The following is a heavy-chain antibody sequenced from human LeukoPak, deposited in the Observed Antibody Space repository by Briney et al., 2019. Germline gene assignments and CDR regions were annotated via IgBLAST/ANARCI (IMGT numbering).Heavy chain of an antibody. Sequence: PSETLSLTCTVSGGSISSYYRSWIRRPAGKGLEWIGRIYASGSTYYNPSLKIRVTMSVDTSKNQFSLKLSSVTAADTAVYYCAGQSASETYWGQGTLVTVSS. CDR1: GGSISSYY. J-gene: IGHJ4*02. V-gene: IGHV4-4*07. CDR2: IYASGST. D-gene: IGHD3-10*01. CDR3: AGQSASETY.